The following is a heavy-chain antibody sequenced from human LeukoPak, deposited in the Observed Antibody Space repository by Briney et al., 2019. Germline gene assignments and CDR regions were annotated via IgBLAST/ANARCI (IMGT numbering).Heavy chain of an antibody. CDR2: MNPNSGNT. D-gene: IGHD1-26*01. CDR3: AKDQTPMDSGTYGFDY. CDR1: GYTFTNYD. J-gene: IGHJ4*02. V-gene: IGHV1-8*03. Sequence: ASVKVSCKASGYTFTNYDVNWLRQATGQGLEWMGWMNPNSGNTGYAQKFQDRVTITRNTSISTAYMELSSLRAEDTALYYCAKDQTPMDSGTYGFDYWGQGTLVTVSS.